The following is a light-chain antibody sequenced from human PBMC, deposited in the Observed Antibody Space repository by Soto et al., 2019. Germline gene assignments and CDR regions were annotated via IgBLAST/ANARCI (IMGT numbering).Light chain of an antibody. V-gene: IGKV3-15*01. CDR1: QSGSSN. CDR2: GAS. CDR3: QQYYSTPRT. J-gene: IGKJ5*01. Sequence: EIVMTQSPATLSVSPGERATLSCRASQSGSSNLAWYQQKPGQAPRLLIYGASTRATGIPARFSGSGSGTEFPLTISSLQAGDVAVYYCQQYYSTPRTFGQGTRLEIK.